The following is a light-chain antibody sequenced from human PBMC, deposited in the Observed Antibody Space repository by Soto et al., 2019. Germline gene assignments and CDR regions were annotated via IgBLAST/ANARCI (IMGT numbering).Light chain of an antibody. CDR3: SSYTSSSTRV. CDR1: SSDVGRYNY. Sequence: QSALTQPASVSGSPGQSINISCSGTSSDVGRYNYVSWYQHHPGKAPKIIIYEVINRPSGVSNRFSGSKSGNTASLTIFGLQAEDEADYYCSSYTSSSTRVFGGGTKLTVL. J-gene: IGLJ3*02. V-gene: IGLV2-14*01. CDR2: EVI.